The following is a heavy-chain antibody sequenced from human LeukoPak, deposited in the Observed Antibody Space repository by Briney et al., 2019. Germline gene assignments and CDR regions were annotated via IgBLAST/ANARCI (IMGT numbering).Heavy chain of an antibody. CDR2: IYTSGST. Sequence: PSQTLSLTCTVSGGSISSGSYYWSWIRQPAGKGLEWIGRIYTSGSTNYNPSLKSRVTISVDTSKNQFSLKLSSVTAADTAVYYCARLSQFYRNSGRYFDLWGRGTLVTVSS. V-gene: IGHV4-61*02. CDR3: ARLSQFYRNSGRYFDL. D-gene: IGHD4-11*01. J-gene: IGHJ2*01. CDR1: GGSISSGSYY.